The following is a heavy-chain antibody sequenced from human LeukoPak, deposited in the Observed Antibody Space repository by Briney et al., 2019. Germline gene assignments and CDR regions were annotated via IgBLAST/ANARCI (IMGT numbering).Heavy chain of an antibody. D-gene: IGHD3-3*01. V-gene: IGHV3-7*01. CDR2: IKEEGSEK. CDR1: GFTFNTYW. J-gene: IGHJ4*02. Sequence: AESLRLSCAASGFTFNTYWMTWVRQAPGMGLEWVANIKEEGSEKNYVNSVKGRFTVSRDNAKNSLYLQMNSLRAEDTAVYYCARAGWNLFLKFWGQGTLVTVSS. CDR3: ARAGWNLFLKF.